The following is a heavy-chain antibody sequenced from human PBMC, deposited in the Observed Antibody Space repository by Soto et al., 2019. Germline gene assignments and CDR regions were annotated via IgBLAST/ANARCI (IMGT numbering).Heavy chain of an antibody. CDR2: IYYSGST. V-gene: IGHV4-31*03. Sequence: QGQLQESGPGLVKPSQSLSLTCTVSGGAISSGGYYWSWIRQHPGKGLEWIGYIYYSGSTYYNPSLKSRVTISVDTSKNQLSLKLSSVTAADTAVYYCARDATYGSGSYYYYYGMDVWGQGTTVTVSS. CDR3: ARDATYGSGSYYYYYGMDV. CDR1: GGAISSGGYY. D-gene: IGHD3-10*01. J-gene: IGHJ6*02.